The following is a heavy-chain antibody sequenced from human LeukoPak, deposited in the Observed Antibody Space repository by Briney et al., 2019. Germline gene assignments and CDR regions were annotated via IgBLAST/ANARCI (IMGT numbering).Heavy chain of an antibody. D-gene: IGHD6-19*01. CDR1: GGSISSYY. V-gene: IGHV4-59*08. J-gene: IGHJ6*02. Sequence: SETLSLTCTVSGGSISSYYWSWIRQPPGKGLEWIGYIYYSGSTNYNPSLKSRVTISVDTSKNQFSLKLSSVTAADTAVYYCARWAVAGYYYYGMDVWGQGTTVTVSS. CDR3: ARWAVAGYYYYGMDV. CDR2: IYYSGST.